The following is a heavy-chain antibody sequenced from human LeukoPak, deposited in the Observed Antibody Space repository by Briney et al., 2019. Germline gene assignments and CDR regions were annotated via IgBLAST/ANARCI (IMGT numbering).Heavy chain of an antibody. CDR2: INQDGSEE. CDR3: VRDGGVSGYDLLDY. D-gene: IGHD5-12*01. V-gene: IGHV3-7*01. J-gene: IGHJ4*02. CDR1: GFTFRSYA. Sequence: GGSLRLSCAVSGFTFRSYAMTWVRQAPGKGLEWVAHINQDGSEEHYMDSAKARFTISRDNAKNSLSLQMNSLRAEDTAVYYCVRDGGVSGYDLLDYWGQGTLVTVSS.